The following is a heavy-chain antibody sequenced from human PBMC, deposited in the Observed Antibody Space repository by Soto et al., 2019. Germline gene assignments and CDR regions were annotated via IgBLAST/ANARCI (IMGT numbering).Heavy chain of an antibody. CDR1: GFGFSAYE. CDR3: ARERPSADFWSGYSYGLDV. Sequence: LRLSFAASGFGFSAYEMNWVRQAPGEGLEWVAYISSGGNTIYYADSVKGRFTISRDTGENTLFLQMNSLRDEDTAIYYCARERPSADFWSGYSYGLDVWGQGTTVTVSS. CDR2: ISSGGNTI. J-gene: IGHJ6*02. D-gene: IGHD3-3*01. V-gene: IGHV3-48*03.